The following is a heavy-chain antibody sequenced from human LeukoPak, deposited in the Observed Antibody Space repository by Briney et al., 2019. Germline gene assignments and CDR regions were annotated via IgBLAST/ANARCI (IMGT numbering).Heavy chain of an antibody. Sequence: GGSLRLSCEVSGFTFSTYSMNWVRQAPGKGLEWISYIGSSGNTIYYADSVKGRFTISRDNAENSLFLQMSSLRAEDTAVYYCARTGYCGSTSCRAGFDPWGQGTLVTVSS. D-gene: IGHD2-2*01. CDR3: ARTGYCGSTSCRAGFDP. V-gene: IGHV3-48*04. J-gene: IGHJ5*02. CDR2: IGSSGNTI. CDR1: GFTFSTYS.